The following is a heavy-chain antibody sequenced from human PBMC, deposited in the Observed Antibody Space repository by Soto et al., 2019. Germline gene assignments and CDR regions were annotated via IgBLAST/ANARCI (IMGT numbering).Heavy chain of an antibody. Sequence: ETLSLTCTVSGVSISNTSYYWGWIRQPPGKGLEWIATIYFSGSTFYNPSLKSRVTISVDTSRNQFSLELHSVTAADTAMYYCARHGSYWGQGTLVTVSS. CDR2: IYFSGST. CDR3: ARHGSY. J-gene: IGHJ4*02. V-gene: IGHV4-39*01. CDR1: GVSISNTSYY.